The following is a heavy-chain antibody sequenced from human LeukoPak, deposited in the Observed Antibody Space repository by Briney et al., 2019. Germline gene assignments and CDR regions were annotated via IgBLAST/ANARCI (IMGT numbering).Heavy chain of an antibody. Sequence: GGSLRLSCAASGLTFSNAWMSCVRQAPGNWLEWVGRIKSKTDVGTTDYSAPVKGRFTISRDDSQNPLYLQMNSLKTEDTAVYYCTTDLLDYGGNLEYFQHWGQGTLVTVSS. CDR2: IKSKTDVGTT. V-gene: IGHV3-15*01. J-gene: IGHJ1*01. CDR1: GLTFSNAW. D-gene: IGHD4-23*01. CDR3: TTDLLDYGGNLEYFQH.